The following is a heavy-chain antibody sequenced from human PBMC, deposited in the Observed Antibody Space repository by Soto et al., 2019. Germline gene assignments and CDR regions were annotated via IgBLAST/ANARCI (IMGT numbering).Heavy chain of an antibody. CDR3: AREFGHYGMDV. J-gene: IGHJ6*02. D-gene: IGHD3-10*01. Sequence: PGGSLRLSCAASGVTFSSYGMHWVRQAPGKGLEWVAVIWYDGSNKYYADSVKGRFTISRDNSKNTLYLQMNSLRAEDTAVYYCAREFGHYGMDVWGQGTTVTVSS. CDR1: GVTFSSYG. V-gene: IGHV3-33*01. CDR2: IWYDGSNK.